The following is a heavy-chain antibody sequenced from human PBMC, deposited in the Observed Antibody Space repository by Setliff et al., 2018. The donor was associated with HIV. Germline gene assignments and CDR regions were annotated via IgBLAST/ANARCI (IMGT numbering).Heavy chain of an antibody. Sequence: ASVRVSCKASGYTFTTYSIHWVRQAPGQSLEWMGWINVGKGDTKYSQELQGRITITRDTSANTAYMELSSLRSDDTAVYFCARGALLAVFDFDHWGHGTLVTSPQ. CDR3: ARGALLAVFDFDH. CDR2: INVGKGDT. CDR1: GYTFTTYS. J-gene: IGHJ4*01. V-gene: IGHV1-3*01. D-gene: IGHD3-10*01.